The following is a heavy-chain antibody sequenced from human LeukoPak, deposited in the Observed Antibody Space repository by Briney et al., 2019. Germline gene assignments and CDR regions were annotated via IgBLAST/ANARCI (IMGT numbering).Heavy chain of an antibody. CDR3: ARCTHIAAAGDY. CDR1: GFTFSSYS. J-gene: IGHJ4*02. V-gene: IGHV3-21*01. CDR2: ISSSSSYI. Sequence: PGGSLRLSCAASGFTFSSYSMNWVRQAPGKGLEWASSISSSSSYIYYADSVKGRFTISRDNAKNSLYLQMNSLRAEDTAVYYCARCTHIAAAGDYWGQGTLVTVSS. D-gene: IGHD6-13*01.